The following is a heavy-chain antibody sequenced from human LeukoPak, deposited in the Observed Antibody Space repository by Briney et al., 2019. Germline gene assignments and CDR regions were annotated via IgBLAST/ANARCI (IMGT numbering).Heavy chain of an antibody. V-gene: IGHV3-30*02. CDR2: IHYDGSNK. CDR1: GFTFSSYG. Sequence: PGGSLRLSCAASGFTFSSYGMHWVRQAPGKGLEWVAFIHYDGSNKYYADSVKGRFTISRDNSKNTLYLQMNSLRAEDTAVYYCAKFGVVISLPTFDYWGQGTLVTVSS. CDR3: AKFGVVISLPTFDY. D-gene: IGHD3-3*01. J-gene: IGHJ4*02.